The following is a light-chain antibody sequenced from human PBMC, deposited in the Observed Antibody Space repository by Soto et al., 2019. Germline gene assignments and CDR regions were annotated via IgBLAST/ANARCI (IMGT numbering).Light chain of an antibody. V-gene: IGLV2-14*01. J-gene: IGLJ3*02. CDR2: EVN. Sequence: QSALTQPASVSGSPGQSIIISCTGTSSDVGGYNYVSWYQQHPGKAPKLMIYEVNNRPSGVSNRFSGSKSGNTASLTISGLQAEDEADYYCSSYTTTSTRVVFGGGTKLTVL. CDR3: SSYTTTSTRVV. CDR1: SSDVGGYNY.